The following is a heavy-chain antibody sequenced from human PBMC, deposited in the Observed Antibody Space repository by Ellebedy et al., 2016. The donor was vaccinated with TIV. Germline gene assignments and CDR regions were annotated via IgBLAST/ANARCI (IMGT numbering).Heavy chain of an antibody. CDR1: AGTFSSYA. CDR3: ARDDLPVAGTPNWFNP. J-gene: IGHJ5*02. D-gene: IGHD6-19*01. Sequence: AASVKVSCKASAGTFSSYAISRVRQAPGQGLEWMGRIIPILGIAHYAQKFQGRVTITADKSTSTAYMELSSLRSEDTAVYYCARDDLPVAGTPNWFNPWGQGTLVTVSS. CDR2: IIPILGIA. V-gene: IGHV1-69*04.